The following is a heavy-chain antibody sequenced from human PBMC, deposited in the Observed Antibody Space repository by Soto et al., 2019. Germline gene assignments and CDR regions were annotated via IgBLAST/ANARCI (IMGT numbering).Heavy chain of an antibody. D-gene: IGHD3-10*01. J-gene: IGHJ4*02. CDR1: GFTFDDYA. CDR3: AKGVLFSRTYYFDY. Sequence: EVQLVESGGGLVQPGRSLRLSCAASGFTFDDYAMHWVRQAPGQGLEWVSGISWNSGSIGYADSVKGRFTISRDNDKNSLYLQLNSLRAEDTALYYCAKGVLFSRTYYFDYWGQGTLVTVSS. V-gene: IGHV3-9*01. CDR2: ISWNSGSI.